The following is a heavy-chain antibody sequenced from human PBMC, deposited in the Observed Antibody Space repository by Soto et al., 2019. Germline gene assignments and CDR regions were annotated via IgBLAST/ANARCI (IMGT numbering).Heavy chain of an antibody. J-gene: IGHJ4*02. D-gene: IGHD3-10*01. Sequence: SETLSLTCTVSGGSISSYYWSWIRQPPGKGLEWIGYIYYSGSTNYNPSLKSRVTISVDTSKNQFSLKLSSVTAADTAVYYCARDRFFGYWGQGTLVTVSS. CDR3: ARDRFFGY. CDR2: IYYSGST. V-gene: IGHV4-59*01. CDR1: GGSISSYY.